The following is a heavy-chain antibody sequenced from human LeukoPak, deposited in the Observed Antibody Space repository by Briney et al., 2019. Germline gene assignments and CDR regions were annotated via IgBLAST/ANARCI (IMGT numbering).Heavy chain of an antibody. CDR1: GFTFSSYS. D-gene: IGHD3-10*02. CDR2: ISSRSGYI. CDR3: AELGITMIGGV. J-gene: IGHJ6*04. V-gene: IGHV3-21*01. Sequence: GWSLRLSCVASGFTFSSYSMNWVRQAPGKGLEWVSSISSRSGYIYYADSVKGRFTISRDNAKNSLYLQMNSLRAEDTAVYYCAELGITMIGGVWGKGTTVTISS.